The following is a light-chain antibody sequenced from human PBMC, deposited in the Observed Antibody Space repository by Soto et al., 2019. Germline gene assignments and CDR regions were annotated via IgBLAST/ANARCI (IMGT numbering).Light chain of an antibody. Sequence: DIQMTQSPSSLSASVGDRVTMTCQASQDIRNSLNWYQQKPGRAPKLLIYDASNVETGVPSRFSGTGSGTHFSFSISSLQPEDFATYYCQQYDYLVTFGQGTRLEIK. CDR2: DAS. V-gene: IGKV1-33*01. J-gene: IGKJ5*01. CDR1: QDIRNS. CDR3: QQYDYLVT.